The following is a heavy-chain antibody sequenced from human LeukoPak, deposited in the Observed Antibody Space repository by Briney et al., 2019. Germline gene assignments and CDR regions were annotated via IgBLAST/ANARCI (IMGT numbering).Heavy chain of an antibody. J-gene: IGHJ5*02. CDR2: ISYDASNE. CDR1: GLTFSRYG. CDR3: VTGPTMLRGQILGLPFDL. D-gene: IGHD3-10*01. Sequence: PGGSLRLSCAASGLTFSRYGMHWVRQAPGKGLQWVAVISYDASNEYYVDSVKGRFTISRDNSKDTLYLQMNSLRPEDTALYFCVTGPTMLRGQILGLPFDLWGRGTLVSVSS. V-gene: IGHV3-30*03.